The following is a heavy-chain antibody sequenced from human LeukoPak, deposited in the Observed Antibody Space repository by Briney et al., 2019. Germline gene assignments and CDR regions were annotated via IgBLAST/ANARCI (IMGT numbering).Heavy chain of an antibody. J-gene: IGHJ3*02. CDR3: ATAPRDTRAAFDI. D-gene: IGHD5-18*01. CDR2: IHGDGGSK. Sequence: PGGSLRLSCAASGFTLSYYWMSWVRQAPGKGLEWVANIHGDGGSKYYVGSVKGRFTISRDNAKNAVYLQMNSLRAEDTAVYYCATAPRDTRAAFDIWGQGTVVTVS. V-gene: IGHV3-7*01. CDR1: GFTLSYYW.